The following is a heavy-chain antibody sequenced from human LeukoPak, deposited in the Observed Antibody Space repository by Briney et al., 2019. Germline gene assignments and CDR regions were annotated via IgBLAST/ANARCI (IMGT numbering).Heavy chain of an antibody. CDR3: ARGPYCGNDCYFDS. Sequence: SETLSLTCTVSGGSISVYFWSCIRQPAGKGLEGIGRIYSSGSTLYNPSLKSRVTMSVDTSKNQFSLRLTSVTAADTAVYYCARGPYCGNDCYFDSWGRGTLFTVSS. CDR1: GGSISVYF. V-gene: IGHV4-4*07. D-gene: IGHD2-21*01. CDR2: IYSSGST. J-gene: IGHJ4*02.